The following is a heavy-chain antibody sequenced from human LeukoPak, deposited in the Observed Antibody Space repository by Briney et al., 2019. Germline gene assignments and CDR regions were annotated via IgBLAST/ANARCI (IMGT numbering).Heavy chain of an antibody. CDR2: INHSGST. CDR3: ARTPEVYYYYYMDV. J-gene: IGHJ6*03. D-gene: IGHD2-15*01. CDR1: GGSISSSSYY. V-gene: IGHV4-39*01. Sequence: SETLSLTCTVSGGSISSSSYYWGWIRQPPGKGLEWIGEINHSGSTNYNPSLKSRVTISVDTSKNQFSLKLSSVTAADTAVYYCARTPEVYYYYYMDVWGKGTTVTISS.